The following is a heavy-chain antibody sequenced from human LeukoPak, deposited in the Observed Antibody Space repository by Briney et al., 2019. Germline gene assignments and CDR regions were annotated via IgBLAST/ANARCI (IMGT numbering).Heavy chain of an antibody. D-gene: IGHD2-2*02. CDR2: ISYDGSNK. CDR3: AKEYTLDY. Sequence: PGRSLRLSCAASGFTFSSYAMHWVRQAPGKGLEWVAVISYDGSNKYYADSVKGRFTISRDSSKNTLYLQMNSLRAEDTAVYYCAKEYTLDYWGQGTLVTVSS. J-gene: IGHJ4*02. CDR1: GFTFSSYA. V-gene: IGHV3-30-3*01.